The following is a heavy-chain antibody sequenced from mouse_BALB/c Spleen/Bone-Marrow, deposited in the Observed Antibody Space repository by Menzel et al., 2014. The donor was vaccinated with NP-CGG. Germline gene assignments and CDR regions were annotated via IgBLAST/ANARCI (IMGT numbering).Heavy chain of an antibody. CDR2: IYPGDGDT. V-gene: IGHV1-87*01. CDR1: GYTFTSYW. J-gene: IGHJ1*01. CDR3: ARSRGWYFDV. Sequence: VQLQQSGAELARPGASVKLSCKASGYTFTSYWMQWIKQRPGQGLEWIGAIYPGDGDTTYTQKFKGKATLTADKSSSTAYMQLSSLASEDSVVYYCARSRGWYFDVWGAGTTVTVSS.